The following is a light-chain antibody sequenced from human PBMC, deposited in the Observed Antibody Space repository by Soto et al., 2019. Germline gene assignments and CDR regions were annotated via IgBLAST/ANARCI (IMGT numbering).Light chain of an antibody. V-gene: IGLV1-40*01. CDR1: SSNIGSISA. CDR3: QSFDRSLSGSI. J-gene: IGLJ2*01. Sequence: QAVVTQPPSVSGAPGQRVTISCTGSSSNIGSISAVHWYQHLPGTAPKLLIFDTTNRASGIPGRFSASKSGTSASLVITELQAEDEADYYCQSFDRSLSGSIFGGGTKLTVL. CDR2: DTT.